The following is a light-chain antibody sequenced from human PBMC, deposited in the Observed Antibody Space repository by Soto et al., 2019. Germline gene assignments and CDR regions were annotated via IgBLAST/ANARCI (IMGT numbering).Light chain of an antibody. CDR2: AAS. V-gene: IGKV1-12*01. J-gene: IGKJ2*01. Sequence: DIXMTQSPSSLSAPVGDRVSISXRASQDIXKWLAWFQQKPGKAPKLLISAASTLQNGVSSRFSGSGSGTDFTLTIQSLQPDDIGTYYCQQASSFPHTFGQGTKLEIK. CDR1: QDIXKW. CDR3: QQASSFPHT.